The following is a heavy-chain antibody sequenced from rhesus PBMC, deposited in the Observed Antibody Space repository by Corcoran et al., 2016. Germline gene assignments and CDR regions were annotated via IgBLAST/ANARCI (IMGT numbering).Heavy chain of an antibody. V-gene: IGHV4-127*01. J-gene: IGHJ6*01. CDR3: ARDSQGMGGLDS. CDR2: FGGRSGTT. Sequence: QVQLQESGPGVVKPSETLSLTCAVSGGSISGYYLWSWIRQPPGKGLEWIGYFGGRSGTTKYNPSLKKRVTISKDTSKNQFSLKLSSVTAADTAVYYCARDSQGMGGLDSWGQGVVVTVSS. CDR1: GGSISGYYL. D-gene: IGHD5-42*01.